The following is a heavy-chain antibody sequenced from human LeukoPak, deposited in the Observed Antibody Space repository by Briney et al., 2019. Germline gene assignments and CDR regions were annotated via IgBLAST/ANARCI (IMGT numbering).Heavy chain of an antibody. D-gene: IGHD3-22*01. V-gene: IGHV4-59*08. J-gene: IGHJ4*02. CDR2: IHYSGST. CDR3: ARGSVVVALDY. CDR1: GGSISSYY. Sequence: PSETLSLTCTVSGGSISSYYWSWIRQPAGKGLEWIGYIHYSGSTNYNPSLKSRVTISVDTSKNQFSLKLSSVTAADTAVYYCARGSVVVALDYWGQGTLVTVSS.